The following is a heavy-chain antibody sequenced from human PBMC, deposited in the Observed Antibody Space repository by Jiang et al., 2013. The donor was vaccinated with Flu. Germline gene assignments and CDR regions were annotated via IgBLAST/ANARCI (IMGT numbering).Heavy chain of an antibody. V-gene: IGHV3-30-3*01. CDR3: ARPHRPGISTSRVAFDV. CDR2: MSYDGSNK. D-gene: IGHD2-2*01. Sequence: VQLVESGGGVVQPGRSLRLSCAASRFTFSTYTMHWVRQAPGKGLEWVAVMSYDGSNKYYADSVRGRFTISRDNSKNTLYLQMNSLRAGDTAVYYCARPHRPGISTSRVAFDVWGQGTMVTVSS. J-gene: IGHJ3*01. CDR1: RFTFSTYT.